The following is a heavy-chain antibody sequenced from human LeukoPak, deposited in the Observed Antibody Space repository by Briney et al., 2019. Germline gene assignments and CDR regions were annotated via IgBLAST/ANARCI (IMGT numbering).Heavy chain of an antibody. J-gene: IGHJ4*02. V-gene: IGHV4-34*01. CDR2: INHIRST. D-gene: IGHD1-26*01. CDR3: ARVIGIVGATTVNYFDY. Sequence: SETLSLTCAVYGGSFSGYYWSWIRQHPGKGLEWIGEINHIRSTNYNPSLKSRATISVDSSKNLFSLMLSSVTAADTAVYYCARVIGIVGATTVNYFDYWGQGTLVTVSS. CDR1: GGSFSGYY.